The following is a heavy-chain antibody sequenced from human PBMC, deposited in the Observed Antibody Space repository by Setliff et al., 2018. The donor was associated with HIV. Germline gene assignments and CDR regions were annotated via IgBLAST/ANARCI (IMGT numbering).Heavy chain of an antibody. CDR2: IWYDGGTK. Sequence: GGSMRRSCAASAFTFSSYAMRGVRQSPGKGLEWPAVIWYDGGTKYYADSLQGRFTISRYDSKNSVYHQMNTLGAEDTAVYYCARGQFRLRPDSLDLWGQGTLVTVPS. D-gene: IGHD2-21*01. CDR3: ARGQFRLRPDSLDL. V-gene: IGHV3-33*08. CDR1: AFTFSSYA. J-gene: IGHJ4*03.